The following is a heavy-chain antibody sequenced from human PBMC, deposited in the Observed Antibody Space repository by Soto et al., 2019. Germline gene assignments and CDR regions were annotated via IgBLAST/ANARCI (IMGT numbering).Heavy chain of an antibody. J-gene: IGHJ4*02. D-gene: IGHD7-27*01. V-gene: IGHV1-3*01. CDR3: ARGQDKWGWGDY. CDR2: INAGNGNT. CDR1: GYTFTSYA. Sequence: GXSVKVSCKASGYTFTSYAMHWGRQAPGQRLEWMGWINAGNGNTKYSQKFQGRVTITRDTSASTAYMELSSLRSEDTAVYYCARGQDKWGWGDYWGQGTLVTVYS.